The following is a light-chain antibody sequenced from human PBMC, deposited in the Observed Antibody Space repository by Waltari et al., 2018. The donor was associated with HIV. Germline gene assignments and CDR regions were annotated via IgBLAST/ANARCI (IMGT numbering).Light chain of an antibody. V-gene: IGLV2-14*03. CDR3: SSPTTMESVTFGGGTHAVA. CDR1: TRDIGNF. Sequence: HSALTQPASVSGSPGQSITISCTASTRDIGNFVSWYQPHPGQAPHLILHPVNRRPSGTSDRFSAPKSGATASLTISGLQIDDEADYYCSSPTTMESVTFGGGTHAVAFGGGTHLTV. J-gene: IGLJ2*01. CDR2: PVN.